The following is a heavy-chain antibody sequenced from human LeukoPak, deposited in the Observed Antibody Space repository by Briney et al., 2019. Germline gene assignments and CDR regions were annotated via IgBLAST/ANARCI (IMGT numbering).Heavy chain of an antibody. CDR1: GFTFRNYW. Sequence: PGGSLRLSCAASGFTFRNYWMNWVRQAPGKGLEWVANIKQDGSEIYYVDSVKGRFTISRDNAKNSLYLQMNSLRAEDTAVYLCASGTLLQHRKTVFSAFDYWGQGTLVTVSS. D-gene: IGHD3-22*01. CDR2: IKQDGSEI. CDR3: ASGTLLQHRKTVFSAFDY. V-gene: IGHV3-7*01. J-gene: IGHJ4*02.